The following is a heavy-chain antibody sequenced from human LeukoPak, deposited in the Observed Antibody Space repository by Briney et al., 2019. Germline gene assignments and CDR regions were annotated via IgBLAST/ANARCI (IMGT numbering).Heavy chain of an antibody. D-gene: IGHD6-19*01. J-gene: IGHJ4*02. Sequence: ASVTVSFKASGFTFTRYGISWVRPPPGQGLEWMGWISAYNGDTKYAQKFQDRLTMTTDTSTSTAYMELRSLRSDDTAVYYCARDPSNTSGWYAWADYWGQGTLVTVSS. V-gene: IGHV1-18*01. CDR3: ARDPSNTSGWYAWADY. CDR1: GFTFTRYG. CDR2: ISAYNGDT.